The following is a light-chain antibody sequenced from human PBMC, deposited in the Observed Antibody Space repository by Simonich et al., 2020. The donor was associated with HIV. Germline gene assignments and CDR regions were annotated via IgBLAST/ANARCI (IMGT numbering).Light chain of an antibody. CDR3: MQSIQHPKT. V-gene: IGKV2D-29*02. CDR1: QSLLHSNGYNY. J-gene: IGKJ1*01. CDR2: EVS. Sequence: DIVMTQSPLSLPVTPGEPASISCRSSQSLLHSNGYNYLDWYLQKPGQSPQLLIYEVSNRFSGVPDRFSGSGSGTDFTLKISRVEAEDVGVYYCMQSIQHPKTFGQGTKVEIK.